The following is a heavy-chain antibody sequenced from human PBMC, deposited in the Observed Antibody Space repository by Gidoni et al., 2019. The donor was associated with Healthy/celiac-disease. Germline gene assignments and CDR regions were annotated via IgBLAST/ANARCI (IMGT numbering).Heavy chain of an antibody. Sequence: QVQLQESGPGLVKPSQTLSLTCTVSGGSISSGDSYWSWIRQPPGKGLEWIGYIYYSGSTYYNPSLKSRVTISVDTSKNQFSLKLSSVTAADTAVYYCASLRITMIRGGRWYFDLWGRGTLVTVSS. V-gene: IGHV4-30-4*01. J-gene: IGHJ2*01. CDR1: GGSISSGDSY. D-gene: IGHD3-22*01. CDR2: IYYSGST. CDR3: ASLRITMIRGGRWYFDL.